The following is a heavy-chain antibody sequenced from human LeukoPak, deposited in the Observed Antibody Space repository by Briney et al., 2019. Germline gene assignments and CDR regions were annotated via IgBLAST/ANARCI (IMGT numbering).Heavy chain of an antibody. J-gene: IGHJ2*01. V-gene: IGHV4-59*01. CDR3: ARNQHSYDSSGPGYWYFDL. D-gene: IGHD3-22*01. Sequence: SETLSLTCTVSDGSISSYYWSWIRQPPGKGLEWIGYIYHSGSTNYNPSLKSRVTISVDTSKNEFSLKLSSVTAADTAMYYCARNQHSYDSSGPGYWYFDLWGRGTLVTVSS. CDR2: IYHSGST. CDR1: DGSISSYY.